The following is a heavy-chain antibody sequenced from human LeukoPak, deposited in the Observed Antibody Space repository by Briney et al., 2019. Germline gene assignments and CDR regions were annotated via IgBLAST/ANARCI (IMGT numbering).Heavy chain of an antibody. V-gene: IGHV4-39*02. D-gene: IGHD4-17*01. CDR1: GGSISSSSYY. Sequence: KPSETLSLTCTVSGGSISSSSYYWGRLRPPPGKGLEWIGSIYYSGSTYYNPSLKSRVTISVDTSKNQFSLKLSSVTAADTAVYYCAREDYGDYSYYYYYGMDVWGQGTTVTVSS. J-gene: IGHJ6*02. CDR2: IYYSGST. CDR3: AREDYGDYSYYYYYGMDV.